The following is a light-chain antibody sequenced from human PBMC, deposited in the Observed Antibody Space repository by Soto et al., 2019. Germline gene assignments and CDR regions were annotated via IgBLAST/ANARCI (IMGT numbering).Light chain of an antibody. CDR2: KAI. J-gene: IGKJ2*01. Sequence: DIQMTQSPSSLSASVGDRVNITCRASQSISTWLAWYQQKPGKAPKLLIYKAINLQSGVPSRFSGSGSGTEFSLTISSLQPDDFATYYCQRYNDYQYIFGQGTKVDIK. V-gene: IGKV1-5*03. CDR1: QSISTW. CDR3: QRYNDYQYI.